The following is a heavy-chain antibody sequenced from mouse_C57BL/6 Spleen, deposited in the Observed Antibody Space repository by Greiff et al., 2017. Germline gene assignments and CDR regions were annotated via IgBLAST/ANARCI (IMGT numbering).Heavy chain of an antibody. Sequence: QVHVKQPGSELVKPGASVKLSCKASGYTFTSYWLHWVQQRPGQGLEWIGNINPSYGSTNYNETFKSKATLTVDKSSSTAYMQLSSLTSEDSAVYYGARRGDGSSYWYFDVWGKGTTVTVSS. V-gene: IGHV1-53*01. D-gene: IGHD1-1*01. CDR1: GYTFTSYW. CDR2: INPSYGST. J-gene: IGHJ1*03. CDR3: ARRGDGSSYWYFDV.